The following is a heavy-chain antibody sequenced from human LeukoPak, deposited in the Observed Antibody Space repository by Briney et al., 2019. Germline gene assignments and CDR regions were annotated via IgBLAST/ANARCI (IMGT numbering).Heavy chain of an antibody. CDR1: GFTLSSHW. Sequence: GGSLRLSCAASGFTLSSHWMSWVRQAPGKGLEWVANIKEDGRDTYYVDSVKGRFTISRDNAKNSLNLQMNSLRAEDTAMYYCATSAGYWGHGTLVTVSS. CDR3: ATSAGY. CDR2: IKEDGRDT. J-gene: IGHJ4*01. V-gene: IGHV3-7*03.